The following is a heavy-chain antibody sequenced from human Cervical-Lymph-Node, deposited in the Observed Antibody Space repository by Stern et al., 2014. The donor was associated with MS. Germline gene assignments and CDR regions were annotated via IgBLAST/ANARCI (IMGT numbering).Heavy chain of an antibody. J-gene: IGHJ4*02. CDR3: ARGRDGYKSHFDY. CDR2: IYYSVST. Sequence: QVQLQESGPGLVKPSQTLSLTCTVSGGSISSGGYYWSWIRQHPGKGLEWIVYIYYSVSTYYNPSLKSRVTISVDTSKNQFSLKLSSVTAADTAVYYCARGRDGYKSHFDYWGQGTLVTVSS. CDR1: GGSISSGGYY. V-gene: IGHV4-31*03. D-gene: IGHD5-24*01.